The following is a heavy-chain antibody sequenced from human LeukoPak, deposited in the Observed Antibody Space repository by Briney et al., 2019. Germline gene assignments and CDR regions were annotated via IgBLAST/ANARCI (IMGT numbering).Heavy chain of an antibody. CDR1: GFSFISYG. J-gene: IGHJ4*02. V-gene: IGHV3-30*18. CDR3: TKCMTASGTCFFAS. CDR2: ISDDGRSK. D-gene: IGHD2-21*02. Sequence: GGSLRLSCAASGFSFISYGMHWVRQAPGKGLEWVGVISDDGRSKDYADSVKGRFTISRDNSKDTLYLQMNSLGAEDTAIYYCTKCMTASGTCFFASWGQGTLVTVSS.